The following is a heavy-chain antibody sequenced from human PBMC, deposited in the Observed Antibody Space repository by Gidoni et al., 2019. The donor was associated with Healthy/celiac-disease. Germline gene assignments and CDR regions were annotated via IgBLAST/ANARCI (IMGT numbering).Heavy chain of an antibody. D-gene: IGHD2-21*01. CDR3: ARAIWGDYYYMDV. CDR1: GFTFSSYA. J-gene: IGHJ6*03. CDR2: ISYDGSNK. Sequence: QVQLVESGGGVVQPGRSLRLSCAASGFTFSSYAMHWVRQAPGKGLGWVAVISYDGSNKYYADSVKGRFTISRDNSKNTLYLQMNSLRAEDTAVYYCARAIWGDYYYMDVWGKGTTVTVSS. V-gene: IGHV3-30-3*01.